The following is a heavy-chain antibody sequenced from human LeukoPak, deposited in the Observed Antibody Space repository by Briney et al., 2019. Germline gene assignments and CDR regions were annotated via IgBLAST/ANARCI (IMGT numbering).Heavy chain of an antibody. CDR2: ISSSSSYI. J-gene: IGHJ6*04. V-gene: IGHV3-21*01. CDR3: AELGITMIGGV. CDR1: GFTFSSYS. D-gene: IGHD3-10*02. Sequence: GGSLRLSCAASGFTFSSYSMNWVRQAAGKGLAWVSSISSSSSYIYYADSVKGRFTISRDNAKDSLYLQMNSLRAEDTAVYYCAELGITMIGGVWGKGTTVTISS.